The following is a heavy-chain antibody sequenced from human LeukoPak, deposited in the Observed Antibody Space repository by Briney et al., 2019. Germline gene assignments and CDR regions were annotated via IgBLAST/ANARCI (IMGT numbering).Heavy chain of an antibody. CDR3: AITMIAGGGDY. V-gene: IGHV3-48*03. CDR2: ISSSGSTI. D-gene: IGHD3-22*01. J-gene: IGHJ4*02. Sequence: PGGSLRLSCAASGFTFSSYEMNWVRQAPGKGLEWVSYISSSGSTIYYADSVKGRFTISRDNAKNSLYLQMNSLRAENTAVYYCAITMIAGGGDYWGQGTLVTVSS. CDR1: GFTFSSYE.